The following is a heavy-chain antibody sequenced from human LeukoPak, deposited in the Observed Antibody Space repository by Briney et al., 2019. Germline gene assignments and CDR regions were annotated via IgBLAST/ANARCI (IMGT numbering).Heavy chain of an antibody. J-gene: IGHJ3*02. CDR3: AHTSGNSGWLGYDAFDI. CDR1: GFSLRTSRVG. Sequence: ESGPTLVKPTQTLTLTCTFSGFSLRTSRVGVGWIRQPPGKAPEWVALIYWNDDKRYSPSLKSRLTITKDTSKNHVVITMTNMDPVDTATYYCAHTSGNSGWLGYDAFDIWGQGTMVTVSS. D-gene: IGHD6-19*01. CDR2: IYWNDDK. V-gene: IGHV2-5*01.